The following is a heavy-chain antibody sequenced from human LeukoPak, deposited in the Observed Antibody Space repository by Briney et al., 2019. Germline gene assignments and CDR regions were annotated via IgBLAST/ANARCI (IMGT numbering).Heavy chain of an antibody. J-gene: IGHJ5*02. D-gene: IGHD3-9*01. Sequence: SETLSLTCTVSGGSISSYYWSWIRQPPGKGLEWIGEINHSGSTNYNPSLKSRVTISVDTSKNQFSLKLSSVTAADTAVYYCARGVHYDILTGYYSRRNWFDPWGQGTLVTVSS. CDR2: INHSGST. CDR1: GGSISSYY. CDR3: ARGVHYDILTGYYSRRNWFDP. V-gene: IGHV4-34*01.